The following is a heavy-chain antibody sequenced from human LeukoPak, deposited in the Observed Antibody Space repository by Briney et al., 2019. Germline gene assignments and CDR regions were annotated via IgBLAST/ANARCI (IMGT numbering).Heavy chain of an antibody. CDR1: GYSISSGYY. D-gene: IGHD3-10*01. J-gene: IGHJ5*02. Sequence: PSETLSLTCTVSGYSISSGYYWGWIRQPPGKGLEWIGSIYHSGSTHYNPSLKSRVTISVDTSKNQFSLKLSSVTAADTAVYYCARYYYGSEGNWFDPWGQGTLVTVSS. CDR2: IYHSGST. V-gene: IGHV4-38-2*02. CDR3: ARYYYGSEGNWFDP.